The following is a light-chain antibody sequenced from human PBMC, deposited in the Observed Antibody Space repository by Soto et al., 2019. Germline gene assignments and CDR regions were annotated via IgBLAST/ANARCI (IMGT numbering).Light chain of an antibody. Sequence: QSALTQPPSASGTPGQRVTISCSGSSSNIGSNTVNWYQQLPGTAPKLLIYSNNQRPSGVPDRFSGSKSGTSASLAISGLQSEDEADYYCAAWDNCLSGYYVFGTGTKVTVL. CDR3: AAWDNCLSGYYV. J-gene: IGLJ1*01. CDR2: SNN. V-gene: IGLV1-44*01. CDR1: SSNIGSNT.